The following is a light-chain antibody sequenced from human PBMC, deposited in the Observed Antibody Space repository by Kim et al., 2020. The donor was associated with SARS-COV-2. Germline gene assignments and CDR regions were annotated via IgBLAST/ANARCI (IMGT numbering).Light chain of an antibody. CDR3: QSYDSSLSDSWV. J-gene: IGLJ3*02. CDR1: SSNIGAYD. V-gene: IGLV1-40*01. CDR2: ADS. Sequence: QRVTISCTGSSSNIGAYDVHWYQHLPGAAPKLLIYADSNRPSGVPDRFSGSKSGTSASLAIAGLQAEDEADYYCQSYDSSLSDSWVFGGGTQLTVL.